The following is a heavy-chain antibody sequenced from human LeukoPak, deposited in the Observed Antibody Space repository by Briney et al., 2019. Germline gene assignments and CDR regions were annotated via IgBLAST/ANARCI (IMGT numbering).Heavy chain of an antibody. Sequence: PSETLSLTCTVSGGSISSYYWSWIRHPPGKGLEWIGYIYYSGSTNYNPSLKSRVTISVDTSKNQFSLKLSSVTAADTAVYYCARGSPNDAFDIWGQGTMVTVSS. CDR3: ARGSPNDAFDI. D-gene: IGHD6-13*01. V-gene: IGHV4-59*01. CDR2: IYYSGST. J-gene: IGHJ3*02. CDR1: GGSISSYY.